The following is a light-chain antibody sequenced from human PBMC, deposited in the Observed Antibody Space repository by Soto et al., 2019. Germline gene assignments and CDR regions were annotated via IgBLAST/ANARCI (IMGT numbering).Light chain of an antibody. J-gene: IGLJ1*01. CDR3: GSWDSSLSAYV. V-gene: IGLV1-51*01. Sequence: QSVLTQPPSVSAAPGQKVTISCSGSSFNIGGNSVSWYQQLPGTAPKLLIYDDNKRPSGIPDRFSGSKSGTSATLGITGFQTGDEADYYCGSWDSSLSAYVFGTGTKV. CDR2: DDN. CDR1: SFNIGGNS.